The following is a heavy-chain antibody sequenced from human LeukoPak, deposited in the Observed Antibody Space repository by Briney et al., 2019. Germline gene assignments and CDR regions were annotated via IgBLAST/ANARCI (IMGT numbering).Heavy chain of an antibody. J-gene: IGHJ4*02. CDR3: AREFR. CDR2: IKEDGSEE. CDR1: GFTFSRYW. Sequence: GGSLRLSCEASGFTFSRYWMSWVRQAPGKGLEWVANIKEDGSEEYYVESVKGRFTIFRDNAKNSLYLQMNSVRAEDTAVYYCAREFRWGQGTLVTVSS. V-gene: IGHV3-7*03.